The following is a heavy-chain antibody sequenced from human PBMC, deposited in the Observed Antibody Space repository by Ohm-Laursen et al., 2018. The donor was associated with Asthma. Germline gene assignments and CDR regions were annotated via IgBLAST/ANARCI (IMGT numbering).Heavy chain of an antibody. CDR3: ARDGSSSWFDDAFDI. V-gene: IGHV7-4-1*02. J-gene: IGHJ3*02. CDR1: GYTFTSYA. D-gene: IGHD6-13*01. CDR2: INTNTGNP. Sequence: ASVKVSCKASGYTFTSYAMNWVRQAPGQGLEWMGWINTNTGNPTYAQGFTGRFVFSLDTSVSTAYLQISSLKAEDTAVYYCARDGSSSWFDDAFDIWGQGTMVTVSS.